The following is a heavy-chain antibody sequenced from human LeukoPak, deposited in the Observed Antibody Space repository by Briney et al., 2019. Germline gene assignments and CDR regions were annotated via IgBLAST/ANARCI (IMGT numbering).Heavy chain of an antibody. J-gene: IGHJ4*02. D-gene: IGHD2-21*01. CDR3: AMRRDCGGDCYGFDY. CDR2: ISISSSYI. CDR1: GFTFSTYS. V-gene: IGHV3-21*01. Sequence: GGSLRLSCAASGFTFSTYSMNWVRQAPGKGLEWVSSISISSSYIYYADSVKGRFTISRDNAKNSLYLQMNSLRAEDTAVYYCAMRRDCGGDCYGFDYWGQGTLVTVSS.